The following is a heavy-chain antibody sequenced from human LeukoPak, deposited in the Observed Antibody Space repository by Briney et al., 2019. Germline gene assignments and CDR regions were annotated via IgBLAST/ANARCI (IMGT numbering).Heavy chain of an antibody. CDR2: IYSGGST. Sequence: SGGSLRLSCASSGFTVSSNYMSWVRQAPGKGLEWVSVIYSGGSTYYADSVKGRFTISRDNSKKTLYLQMNSLRGEETAVYYCARGSCSSWYVYDYWGQGTLVTVSS. J-gene: IGHJ4*02. CDR1: GFTVSSNY. CDR3: ARGSCSSWYVYDY. V-gene: IGHV3-66*01. D-gene: IGHD6-13*01.